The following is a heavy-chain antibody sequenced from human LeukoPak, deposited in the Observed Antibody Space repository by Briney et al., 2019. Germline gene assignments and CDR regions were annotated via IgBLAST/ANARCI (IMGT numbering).Heavy chain of an antibody. Sequence: ASVKVSCTASGYTFTTYAMNWVRPAPGQGPEWMGWISTNTGNPTYAQGFTGRFVFSLDTSVSTAYLQISSLKTEDTAVYYCARGGTRGFNPYDYWGQGTLVTVSS. V-gene: IGHV7-4-1*02. CDR1: GYTFTTYA. CDR2: ISTNTGNP. CDR3: ARGGTRGFNPYDY. J-gene: IGHJ4*02. D-gene: IGHD2-15*01.